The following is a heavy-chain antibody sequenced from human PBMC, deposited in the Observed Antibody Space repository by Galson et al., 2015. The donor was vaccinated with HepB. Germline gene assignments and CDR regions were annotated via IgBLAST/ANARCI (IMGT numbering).Heavy chain of an antibody. V-gene: IGHV3-23*01. CDR3: AKYRFSEWLGPFDP. CDR2: ISSSGGTT. CDR1: GFTFSGYT. D-gene: IGHD3-3*01. Sequence: SLRLSCASSGFTFSGYTMGWARQTPGKGLEWVSSISSSGGTTYYTDSVKGRFTISRDNSKNTLYLQMNSLRAEDTAVYYCAKYRFSEWLGPFDPWGQGTLVTVSS. J-gene: IGHJ5*02.